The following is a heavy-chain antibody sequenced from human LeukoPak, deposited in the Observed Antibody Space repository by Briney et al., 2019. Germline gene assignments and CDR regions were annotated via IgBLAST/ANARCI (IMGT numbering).Heavy chain of an antibody. CDR3: ARVTTGGYYDC. Sequence: KPSETLSLTCTVSGFSISSGSYYWRWIRQAAGKGLEWVGRIYTSGSTNYNPSLKSRITISVDTSKNQFSRTLSSVTAADTAVYYCARVTTGGYYDCWGQGTLVTVSS. V-gene: IGHV4-61*02. J-gene: IGHJ4*02. CDR1: GFSISSGSYY. CDR2: IYTSGST. D-gene: IGHD3-22*01.